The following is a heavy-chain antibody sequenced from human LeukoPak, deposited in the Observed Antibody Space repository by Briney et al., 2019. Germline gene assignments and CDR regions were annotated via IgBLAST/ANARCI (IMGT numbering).Heavy chain of an antibody. CDR2: IIPIFGTA. CDR1: GGTFSSYA. CDR3: ARGRPYCSSTSCYPPTLNYYYYYMDV. V-gene: IGHV1-69*13. D-gene: IGHD2-2*01. Sequence: GASVKVSCKASGGTFSSYAISWVRQAPGQGLEWMGGIIPIFGTANYAQKFQGRVTITADESTSTAYMELSSLRSEDTAVYYCARGRPYCSSTSCYPPTLNYYYYYMDVWGKGTTVTISS. J-gene: IGHJ6*03.